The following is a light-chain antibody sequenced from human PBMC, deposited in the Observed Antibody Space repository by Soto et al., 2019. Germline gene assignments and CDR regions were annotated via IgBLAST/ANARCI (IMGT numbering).Light chain of an antibody. Sequence: DIQMTQSPSTLSASVGDRVTITCRASQSISSWLAWYQQKPGKAPKLLIYDASSLESGVPSRFSGSGSGRDFTLTISSLQPDDFATYYCQQYNSYWTFGQGTKVDI. CDR2: DAS. J-gene: IGKJ1*01. CDR3: QQYNSYWT. CDR1: QSISSW. V-gene: IGKV1-5*01.